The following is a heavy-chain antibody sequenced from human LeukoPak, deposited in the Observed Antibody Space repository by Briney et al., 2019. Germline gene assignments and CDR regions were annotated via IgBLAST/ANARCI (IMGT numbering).Heavy chain of an antibody. D-gene: IGHD6-13*01. J-gene: IGHJ5*02. Sequence: ASVKVSCKASGYTSTSYDINWVRQATGQGLEWMGWMNPNSGNTGYAQKFQGRVTMTRNTSISTAYMELSSLRSEDTAVYYCARVPARIAAAGTLRHWFDPWGQGTLVTVSS. CDR3: ARVPARIAAAGTLRHWFDP. V-gene: IGHV1-8*01. CDR1: GYTSTSYD. CDR2: MNPNSGNT.